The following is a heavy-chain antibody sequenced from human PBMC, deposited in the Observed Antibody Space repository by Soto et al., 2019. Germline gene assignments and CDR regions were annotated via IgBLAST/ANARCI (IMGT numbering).Heavy chain of an antibody. Sequence: GASVKVSCKTSGYTFVDYFIHWVRQAPGQGLEWMGIISLRHHSTSYAQKFQGSVTITRDTSASTAYMEQSSLRSEDTAVYYCVRRHVSATGIDWFDPWGQGTLVTVSS. CDR3: VRRHVSATGIDWFDP. V-gene: IGHV1-46*01. D-gene: IGHD6-13*01. CDR1: GYTFVDYF. CDR2: ISLRHHST. J-gene: IGHJ5*02.